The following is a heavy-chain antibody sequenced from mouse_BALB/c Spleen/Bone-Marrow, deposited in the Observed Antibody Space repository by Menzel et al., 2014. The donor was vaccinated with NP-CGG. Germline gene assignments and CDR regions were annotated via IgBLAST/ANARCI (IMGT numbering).Heavy chain of an antibody. CDR1: NYTFTTYY. CDR2: IYPGNVNT. J-gene: IGHJ2*01. V-gene: IGHV1S56*01. Sequence: VQLQQSGPELVKPGASVRISCKASNYTFTTYYIYWVKQRPGQGLEWIGWIYPGNVNTKYNEKFKAKATLTADKSPSTAYMQLSSLTSEDSAVYLCARSRYGSYYGYWGQGTPLTVSS. CDR3: ARSRYGSYYGY. D-gene: IGHD1-1*01.